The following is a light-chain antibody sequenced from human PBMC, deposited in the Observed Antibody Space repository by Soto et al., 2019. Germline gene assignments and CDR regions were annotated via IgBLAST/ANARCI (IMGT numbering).Light chain of an antibody. CDR1: QSVSTF. V-gene: IGKV3-11*01. CDR2: DAS. J-gene: IGKJ4*01. CDR3: QHRLSWPLT. Sequence: EIVLTQSPATLSLSPGERAILSCTASQSVSTFFAWYQQKPGQAPRLLIYDASKRATGIPARFSASGSGTDFTLTISSLEPEDFAVYYCQHRLSWPLTFGGGTTVELK.